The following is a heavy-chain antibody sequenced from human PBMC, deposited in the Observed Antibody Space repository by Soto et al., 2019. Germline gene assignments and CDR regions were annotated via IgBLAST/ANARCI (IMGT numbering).Heavy chain of an antibody. CDR3: ASTAVWKNAFEI. V-gene: IGHV3-53*01. J-gene: IGHJ3*02. Sequence: EVQLVESGGGLIQPGGSLTLTCAASGVTVNTSYMSWVRQSPGKGLEWVSLFESGGSIYYADSVKGRFTISRDNFKNTLSLQMNSLRVEDTAVYFCASTAVWKNAFEIWGQGTLVSVSS. CDR1: GVTVNTSY. D-gene: IGHD3-16*01. CDR2: FESGGSI.